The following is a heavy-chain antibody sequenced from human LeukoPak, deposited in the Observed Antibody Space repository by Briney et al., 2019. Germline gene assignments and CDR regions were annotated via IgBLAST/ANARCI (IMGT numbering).Heavy chain of an antibody. J-gene: IGHJ6*03. CDR2: ISYDGSNK. CDR3: ARMKTIFGPMDV. Sequence: GGSLRLSCAASGFTFSSYAMHGVRQAPGKGLEWVAVISYDGSNKYYADSVKGRFTISRDNSKNTLYLQMNSLRAEDTAVYYCARMKTIFGPMDVWGKGTTVTVSS. V-gene: IGHV3-30*04. CDR1: GFTFSSYA. D-gene: IGHD3-3*01.